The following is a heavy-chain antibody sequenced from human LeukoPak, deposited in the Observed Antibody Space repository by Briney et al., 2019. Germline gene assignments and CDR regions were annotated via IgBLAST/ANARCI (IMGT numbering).Heavy chain of an antibody. CDR2: INHSGST. Sequence: SETLSLTCAVCGGSFSGYYWSWIRQPPGKGLEWIGEINHSGSTNYNPSLKSRVTISVDTSKNQFSLKLSSVTAADTAVYYCARVLYDSSGYYPLGFDYWGQGTLVTVSS. J-gene: IGHJ4*02. CDR1: GGSFSGYY. CDR3: ARVLYDSSGYYPLGFDY. V-gene: IGHV4-34*01. D-gene: IGHD3-22*01.